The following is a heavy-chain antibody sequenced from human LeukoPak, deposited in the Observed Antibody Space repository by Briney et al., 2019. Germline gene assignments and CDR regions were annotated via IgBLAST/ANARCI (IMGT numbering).Heavy chain of an antibody. V-gene: IGHV3-7*03. J-gene: IGHJ6*04. CDR1: GFTFSSYW. D-gene: IGHD6-13*01. CDR3: ARDGAAAGTRYYYGMDV. CDR2: IKQDGSEK. Sequence: PGGSLRLSCAASGFTFSSYWMSWVRQAPGKWLEWVANIKQDGSEKYYVDSVKGRFTISRDNAKNSLYLQMNSLRAEDTAVYYCARDGAAAGTRYYYGMDVWGKGTTVTVSS.